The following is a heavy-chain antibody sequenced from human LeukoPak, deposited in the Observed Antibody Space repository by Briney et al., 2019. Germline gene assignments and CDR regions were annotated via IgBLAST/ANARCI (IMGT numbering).Heavy chain of an antibody. D-gene: IGHD4-11*01. CDR3: AKDSHPWVTTPFDY. CDR2: INPNSGGT. CDR1: GYTFTGYY. Sequence: ASVAVSCKASGYTFTGYYMHWVRQAPGQGVEWMGWINPNSGGTNYAEKFQGRVTMTRDTSISTAYMELSRLTSDDTAVYYCAKDSHPWVTTPFDYWGQGTLVTVSS. J-gene: IGHJ4*02. V-gene: IGHV1-2*02.